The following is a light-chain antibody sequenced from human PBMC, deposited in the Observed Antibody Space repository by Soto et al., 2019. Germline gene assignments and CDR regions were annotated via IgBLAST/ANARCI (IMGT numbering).Light chain of an antibody. CDR3: TSYTSSSVV. J-gene: IGLJ2*01. V-gene: IGLV2-14*01. CDR2: EVS. CDR1: NSDVGAYNY. Sequence: QSALTQPASVSGSPGQSITISCTGTNSDVGAYNYVSWYQQHPGKAPKLMIYEVSNRPSGVSNRFSGSKSGNTASLTISGLQAEDEADYYCTSYTSSSVVFGGGTQLTVL.